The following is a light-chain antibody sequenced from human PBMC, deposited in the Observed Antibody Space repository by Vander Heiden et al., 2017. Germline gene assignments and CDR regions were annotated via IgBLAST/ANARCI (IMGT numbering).Light chain of an antibody. CDR2: DGG. J-gene: IGLJ2*01. CDR3: QVWDSSSDHVV. V-gene: IGLV3-21*02. Sequence: SYVLTQPPSVSVAPGQTARITCGGNNIRSKSVYWYQQKPGQAPVLVVDDGGDRPSGIPERFSCSNSENTATLTISRVEAGDEADYCCQVWDSSSDHVVVGGGTKVTVL. CDR1: NIRSKS.